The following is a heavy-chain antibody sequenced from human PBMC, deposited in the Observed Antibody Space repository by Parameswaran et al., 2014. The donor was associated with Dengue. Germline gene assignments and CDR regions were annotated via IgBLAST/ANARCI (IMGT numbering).Heavy chain of an antibody. D-gene: IGHD1-26*01. V-gene: IGHV1-8*01. Sequence: WVRQAPGQGLEWMGWMNPSSGNTGYAQRFKGRVTMTRNTAITTGYLELTSLTYDDAAVYYCARGHQGEFDYWGQGTVVTVSS. CDR3: ARGHQGEFDY. J-gene: IGHJ4*02. CDR2: MNPSSGNT.